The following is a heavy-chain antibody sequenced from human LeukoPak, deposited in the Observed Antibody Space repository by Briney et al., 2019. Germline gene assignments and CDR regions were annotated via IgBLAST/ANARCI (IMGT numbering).Heavy chain of an antibody. Sequence: GGSLRLSCAASGFTFSSYAMSWVRQAPGKGLEWVSGISGSGGNTYYADSVKGRFTISRDNSKNTLYLQMNSLRAEDTAVYYCAKSAGVVRGVIASFDYWGQGTLVTVSS. CDR3: AKSAGVVRGVIASFDY. CDR1: GFTFSSYA. CDR2: ISGSGGNT. V-gene: IGHV3-23*01. D-gene: IGHD3-10*01. J-gene: IGHJ4*02.